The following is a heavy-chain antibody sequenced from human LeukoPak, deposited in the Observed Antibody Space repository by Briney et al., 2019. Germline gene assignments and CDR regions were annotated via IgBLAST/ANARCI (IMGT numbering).Heavy chain of an antibody. D-gene: IGHD3-10*01. CDR2: ISAYNGNT. J-gene: IGHJ4*02. CDR3: ASVSYYYGSGTPLDY. Sequence: ASVKVSCKASGYTFTSYGISWVRQAPGQGLEWMGWISAYNGNTNYAQKLQGRVTMTTDTSTSTAYMELRSLRSEDTAVYYCASVSYYYGSGTPLDYWGQGTLVTVSS. V-gene: IGHV1-18*01. CDR1: GYTFTSYG.